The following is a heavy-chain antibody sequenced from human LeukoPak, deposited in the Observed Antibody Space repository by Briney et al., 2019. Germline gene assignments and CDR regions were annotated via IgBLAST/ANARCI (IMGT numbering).Heavy chain of an antibody. Sequence: PSETLSLTCTLSVGSISIYYWSWIPHPPAKGLECIGYIYYSGSTNYNPSLTSRVTISVDTSKNQFSLRLTSVTAADTAVYFCARHGIWFGDTNRWFDPWGQGTLVTVSS. CDR3: ARHGIWFGDTNRWFDP. D-gene: IGHD3-10*01. V-gene: IGHV4-59*08. J-gene: IGHJ5*02. CDR2: IYYSGST. CDR1: VGSISIYY.